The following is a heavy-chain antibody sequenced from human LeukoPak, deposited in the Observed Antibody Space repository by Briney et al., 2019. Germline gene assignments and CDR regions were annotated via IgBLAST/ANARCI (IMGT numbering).Heavy chain of an antibody. D-gene: IGHD6-19*01. CDR2: ISSDGSST. CDR3: AREGYSSGWYYFDS. Sequence: PGGSLRLSCVVSGFTFSSYWMHWVRQAPGKGLVWVSRISSDGSSTTYADSVKGRFTISRENAKNTLYLQMNSLRAEDTAVYYCAREGYSSGWYYFDSWGQGTLVTVSS. V-gene: IGHV3-74*01. J-gene: IGHJ4*02. CDR1: GFTFSSYW.